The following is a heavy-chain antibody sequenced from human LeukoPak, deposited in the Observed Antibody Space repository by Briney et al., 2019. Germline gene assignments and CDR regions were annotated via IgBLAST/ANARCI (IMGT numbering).Heavy chain of an antibody. CDR2: IYYSGST. Sequence: SETLSLTCTVSGGSISSYYWSWIRQPPGKGLEWIGYIYYSGSTDYNPSLKSRVTLSVDTSKNQFSLNLSSVTAADTAVYYCARDRGYGSSPRWYFDYWGQGTLVTVSS. CDR1: GGSISSYY. J-gene: IGHJ4*02. CDR3: ARDRGYGSSPRWYFDY. D-gene: IGHD6-6*01. V-gene: IGHV4-59*01.